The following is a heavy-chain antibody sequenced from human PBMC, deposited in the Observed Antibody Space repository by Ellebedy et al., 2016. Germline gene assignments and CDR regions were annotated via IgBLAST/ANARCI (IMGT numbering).Heavy chain of an antibody. CDR1: GFTFSDYY. CDR3: ASRAPRDSGSTYYDFWSGYYTEGASNAFDI. V-gene: IGHV3-11*01. CDR2: ISSSGSTI. D-gene: IGHD3-3*01. J-gene: IGHJ3*02. Sequence: GGSLRLSXAASGFTFSDYYMSWIRQAPGKGLEWVSYISSSGSTIYYADSVKGRFTISRDNAKNSLYLQMNSLRAEDTAVYYCASRAPRDSGSTYYDFWSGYYTEGASNAFDIWGQGTMVTVSS.